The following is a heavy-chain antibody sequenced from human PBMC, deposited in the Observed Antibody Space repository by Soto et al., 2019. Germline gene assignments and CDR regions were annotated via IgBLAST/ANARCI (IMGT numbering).Heavy chain of an antibody. CDR2: VSSSGST. CDR1: GGPINDYY. V-gene: IGHV4-59*01. D-gene: IGHD3-22*01. CDR3: ARGEGNYYDRSGHYVNWFDP. Sequence: KASETLSLTCTVSGGPINDYYWGWIRQPPGKGLEWIGHVSSSGSTKYTPSLQSRVTISVGTSKKQFSLKLNSVTAADTAVYYCARGEGNYYDRSGHYVNWFDPWGQGKMVTVSS. J-gene: IGHJ5*02.